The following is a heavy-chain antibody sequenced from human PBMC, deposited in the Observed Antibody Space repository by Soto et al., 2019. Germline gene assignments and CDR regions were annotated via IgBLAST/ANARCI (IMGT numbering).Heavy chain of an antibody. Sequence: SVKVSCKASGGTFSSYAISWVRQAPGQGLEWMGEIIPIFGTANYAQKFQGRVTITADESTSTAYMELSSLRAEDTAVYYCATDPVVTAHNYYYYGMDVWGQ. D-gene: IGHD2-21*02. CDR1: GGTFSSYA. CDR3: ATDPVVTAHNYYYYGMDV. CDR2: IIPIFGTA. V-gene: IGHV1-69*13. J-gene: IGHJ6*02.